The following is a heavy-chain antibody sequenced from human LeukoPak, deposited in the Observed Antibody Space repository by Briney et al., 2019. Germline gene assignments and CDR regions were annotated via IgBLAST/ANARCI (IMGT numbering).Heavy chain of an antibody. CDR2: ISYDGSNK. V-gene: IGHV3-30*14. Sequence: GGSLRLSWAASGFTFSSYAIHGFRQAPGKGLEWVAVISYDGSNKYYADSVKGRFTISRDNSKSTLFLQMNSLRAEDTAVYFCTRDSALLGVAFDLWGQGTVVTVSS. CDR3: TRDSALLGVAFDL. CDR1: GFTFSSYA. D-gene: IGHD2/OR15-2a*01. J-gene: IGHJ3*01.